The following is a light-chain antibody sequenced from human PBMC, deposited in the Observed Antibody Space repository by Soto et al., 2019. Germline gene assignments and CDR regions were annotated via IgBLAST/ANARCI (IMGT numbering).Light chain of an antibody. CDR2: GAS. CDR1: QSVGSSY. V-gene: IGKV3-20*01. CDR3: HQYGTSPYT. Sequence: EIVLTQSPGTLSLSPGERATLSCRASQSVGSSYLAWYQQRPGQAPRLLIYGASSRATGIPARFSGSGSGTDFTLTISRLEPEDFAVYYCHQYGTSPYTSGQGTKLEIK. J-gene: IGKJ2*01.